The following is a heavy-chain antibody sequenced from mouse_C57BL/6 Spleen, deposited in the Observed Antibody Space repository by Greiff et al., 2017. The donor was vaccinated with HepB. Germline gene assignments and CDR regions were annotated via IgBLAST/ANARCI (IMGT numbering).Heavy chain of an antibody. J-gene: IGHJ4*01. CDR1: GFTFSDYS. CDR2: INYDGSST. Sequence: DVMLVESEGGLVQPGSSMKLSCTASGFTFSDYSMAWVRQAPEKGLEWVANINYDGSSTYYLDSLKSRFIISRDNAKNILYLQMSSLKSEDTATYYYARDGYYRNYDMDYWGQGTSVTVSS. D-gene: IGHD2-3*01. CDR3: ARDGYYRNYDMDY. V-gene: IGHV5-16*01.